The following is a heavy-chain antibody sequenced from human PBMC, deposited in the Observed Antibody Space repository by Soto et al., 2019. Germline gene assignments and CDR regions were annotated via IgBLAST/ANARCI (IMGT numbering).Heavy chain of an antibody. Sequence: GGSLRLSCAASGFIFSGYAMHWVRQAPGKGLEFVSSISYNGANTYYADSVKGRFTISRDNSMNTLYLQMGSLRAEDMAVYYCAREITSGGITRFDSWGQGTLVTVSS. CDR2: ISYNGANT. D-gene: IGHD3-16*01. J-gene: IGHJ4*02. CDR3: AREITSGGITRFDS. V-gene: IGHV3-64*02. CDR1: GFIFSGYA.